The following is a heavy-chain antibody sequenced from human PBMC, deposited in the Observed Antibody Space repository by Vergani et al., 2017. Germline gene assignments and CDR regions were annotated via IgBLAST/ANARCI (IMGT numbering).Heavy chain of an antibody. CDR2: IRYDGDFR. Sequence: VQLLESGGGVVQPGGSLRLSCAASGFTFSSYVMHWVRQGPGKGLEWVAVIRYDGDFRYYADSVRGRFTISRDNSENTLYLQMNSLIPEDTGVYFCAKPAIRPTVGGTDWGEFDYWGQGTLVTVSS. V-gene: IGHV3-30*02. CDR1: GFTFSSYV. D-gene: IGHD3-16*01. CDR3: AKPAIRPTVGGTDWGEFDY. J-gene: IGHJ4*02.